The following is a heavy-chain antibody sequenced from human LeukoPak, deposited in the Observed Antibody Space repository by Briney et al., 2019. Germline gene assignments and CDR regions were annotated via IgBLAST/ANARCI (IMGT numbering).Heavy chain of an antibody. J-gene: IGHJ4*02. CDR1: GFTLSSYW. V-gene: IGHV3-74*01. CDR3: ARERAGAKEY. D-gene: IGHD6-13*01. CDR2: IDSDGSRI. Sequence: GGSLRLSCAASGFTLSSYWMDWVRQTPGKRLVWVSRIDSDGSRIGYADSVKGRFTISRDNAKNTLSLQMNRLTVEDTAIYYCARERAGAKEYWGQGTLVTVSS.